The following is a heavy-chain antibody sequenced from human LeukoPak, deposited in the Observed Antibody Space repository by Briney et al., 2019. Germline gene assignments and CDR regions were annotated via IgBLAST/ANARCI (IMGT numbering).Heavy chain of an antibody. CDR3: APRGGYGSAFDY. Sequence: PGGSLRLSCAASGFTFSSYAMSWVRQAPGKGLEWVSAISGSGGSTYYADSVKGRFTISRDNSKNTLYLQMNSLRAEDTAVYYCAPRGGYGSAFDYWGQGTLVTVSS. J-gene: IGHJ4*02. D-gene: IGHD3-10*01. CDR1: GFTFSSYA. V-gene: IGHV3-23*01. CDR2: ISGSGGST.